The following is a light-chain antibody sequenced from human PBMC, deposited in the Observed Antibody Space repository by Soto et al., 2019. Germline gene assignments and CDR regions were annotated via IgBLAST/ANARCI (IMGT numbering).Light chain of an antibody. V-gene: IGKV3-20*01. CDR2: GAP. J-gene: IGKJ1*01. CDR1: PSVTSSY. Sequence: EIVLTQSPVTRSLSRGERATRSCEASPSVTSSYLAWYQQNPGQAPRLLIYGAPSRDTGIPDRFSGSGSGTDFTLTISRLEPEDFAVYYCQQYGSSPWTFGQGTKVDIK. CDR3: QQYGSSPWT.